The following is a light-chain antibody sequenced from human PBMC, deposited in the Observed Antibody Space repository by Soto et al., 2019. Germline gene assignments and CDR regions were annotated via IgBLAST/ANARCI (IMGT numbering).Light chain of an antibody. V-gene: IGLV1-40*01. Sequence: QSVLTQPPSVSGAPGQRVTISCTGSSSNIGAGYDVHWYQQLPGTAPKLLIYGNSNRPSGVPDRFSGSKSGTSASLAITGLQAEDEADYYCQSYDSSLSGRGGVFGGGTKVNVL. J-gene: IGLJ2*01. CDR1: SSNIGAGYD. CDR2: GNS. CDR3: QSYDSSLSGRGGV.